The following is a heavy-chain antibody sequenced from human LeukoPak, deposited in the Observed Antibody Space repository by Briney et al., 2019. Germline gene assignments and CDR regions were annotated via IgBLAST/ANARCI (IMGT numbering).Heavy chain of an antibody. J-gene: IGHJ6*04. D-gene: IGHD3-10*02. CDR2: IKEDGDEK. CDR1: RFTSDPYW. CDR3: AELGITMIGGV. Sequence: GGSLRLSCAASRFTSDPYWMTWVRQAPGKGLEWVASIKEDGDEKYYVDSVKARFIISRDSTNNLLFLQMNSLRAEDTAVYYCAELGITMIGGVWGKGTTVTISS. V-gene: IGHV3-7*01.